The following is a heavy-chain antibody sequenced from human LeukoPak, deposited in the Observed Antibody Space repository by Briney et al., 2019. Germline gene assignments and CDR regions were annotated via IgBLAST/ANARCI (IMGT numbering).Heavy chain of an antibody. V-gene: IGHV3-66*01. CDR1: GFTFSSYS. CDR2: IYIGGSP. J-gene: IGHJ3*02. Sequence: PGGSLRLSCAASGFTFSSYSMNWVRQAPGKGLEWLSVIYIGGSPYYADSVKGRFTISRDNSKNTLYLQMNSLRAEDTAVYYCARSTFLSDAFDIWGQGTMVTVSS. CDR3: ARSTFLSDAFDI.